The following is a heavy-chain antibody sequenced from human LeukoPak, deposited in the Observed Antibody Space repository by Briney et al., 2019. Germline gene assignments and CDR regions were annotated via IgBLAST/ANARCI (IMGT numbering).Heavy chain of an antibody. D-gene: IGHD1-26*01. CDR2: IYHSGST. J-gene: IGHJ4*02. Sequence: SETLSLTCAVSGGSISSSNWWSWVRQPPGKGLEWIGEIYHSGSTNYNPSLKSRVTISVDTSKNQFSLKLSSVTAADTAVYYCARVESYDLYFDYWGQGTLVTVSS. CDR1: GGSISSSNW. V-gene: IGHV4-4*02. CDR3: ARVESYDLYFDY.